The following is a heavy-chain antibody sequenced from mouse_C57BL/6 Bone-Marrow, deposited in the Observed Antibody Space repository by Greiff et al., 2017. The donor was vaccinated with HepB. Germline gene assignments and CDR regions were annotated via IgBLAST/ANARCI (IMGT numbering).Heavy chain of an antibody. CDR3: ARAYDYGSPWYFDV. Sequence: VQLQQPGAELVKPGASVKLSCKASGYTFTSYWMQWVKQRPGQGLEWIGEIDPSDSYTNYNQKFKGKATLTVDTSSSTAYMQLSSLTSEDSAVYYCARAYDYGSPWYFDVWGTGTTVTVSS. CDR1: GYTFTSYW. J-gene: IGHJ1*03. CDR2: IDPSDSYT. D-gene: IGHD1-1*01. V-gene: IGHV1-50*01.